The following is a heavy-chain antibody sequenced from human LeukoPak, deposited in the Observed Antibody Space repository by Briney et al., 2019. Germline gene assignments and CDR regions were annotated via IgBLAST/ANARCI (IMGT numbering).Heavy chain of an antibody. Sequence: ASVKVSSKASGYTFTSYAMHWVRQAPGQRLEWMGWINAGNGNTKYSQKFQGRVTITRDTSASTAYMELSSLRSEDTAVYYCARSQVAGGAFDIWGQGTMVTVSS. CDR3: ARSQVAGGAFDI. CDR2: INAGNGNT. J-gene: IGHJ3*02. V-gene: IGHV1-3*01. CDR1: GYTFTSYA. D-gene: IGHD2-15*01.